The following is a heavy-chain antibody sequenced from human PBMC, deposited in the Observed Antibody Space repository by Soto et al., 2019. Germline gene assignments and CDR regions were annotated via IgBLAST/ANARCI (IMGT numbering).Heavy chain of an antibody. CDR2: ISSSGSTI. D-gene: IGHD2-2*01. V-gene: IGHV3-48*03. CDR3: ARDLRYCSRTSCSPARAVQKGFFFDN. CDR1: GFTFSSYE. J-gene: IGHJ4*02. Sequence: GGSLRLSCAASGFTFSSYEMNWVRQAPGKGLEWVSYISSSGSTIYYADSVKGRFTISTDNAKTSLYLQMNTLTAEETAVYYCARDLRYCSRTSCSPARAVQKGFFFDNGGPGTQDTVSS.